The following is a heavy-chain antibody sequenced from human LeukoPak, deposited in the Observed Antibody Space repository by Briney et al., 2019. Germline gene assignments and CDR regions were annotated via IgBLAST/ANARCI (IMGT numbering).Heavy chain of an antibody. CDR3: AREGGDCSSTSCYTSGLYWFDP. CDR2: IIPIFGTA. D-gene: IGHD2-2*02. V-gene: IGHV1-69*13. CDR1: GGTFSSYA. Sequence: GASVKVSCKASGGTFSSYAISWVRQAPGQGLEWMGGIIPIFGTANYAQKFQGRVTITADESTSTAYMELSGLRSEDTAVYYCAREGGDCSSTSCYTSGLYWFDPWGQGTLVTVSS. J-gene: IGHJ5*02.